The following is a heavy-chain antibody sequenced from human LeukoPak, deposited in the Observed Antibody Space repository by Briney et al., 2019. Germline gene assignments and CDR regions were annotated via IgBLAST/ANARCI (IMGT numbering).Heavy chain of an antibody. CDR1: GYSFTSYW. J-gene: IGHJ4*02. D-gene: IGHD1-26*01. CDR2: IYPGDSDT. CDR3: ARPKGAYGGDDDY. V-gene: IGHV5-51*01. Sequence: KIGESLKISCKGSGYSFTSYWIGWVRQMPGKGLEWMGIIYPGDSDTRYSPSFQGQVTISADESISTAYLQWSSLKASDTAMYYCARPKGAYGGDDDYWGQGTLVTVSS.